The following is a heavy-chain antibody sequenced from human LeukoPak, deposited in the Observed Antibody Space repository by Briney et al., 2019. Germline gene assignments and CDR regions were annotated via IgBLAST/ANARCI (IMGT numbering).Heavy chain of an antibody. CDR1: GFTFDDYG. CDR2: ISSSSRTI. J-gene: IGHJ4*02. D-gene: IGHD4-17*01. CDR3: ARDRYGDYDFDY. Sequence: PGGSLRLSCAASGFTFDDYGMSWVRQAPGKGLEWLSYISSSSRTIYYADSVKGRFTISRDNANNSLYLQMNSLRAEDTAVYYCARDRYGDYDFDYWGQGTLVTVSS. V-gene: IGHV3-48*01.